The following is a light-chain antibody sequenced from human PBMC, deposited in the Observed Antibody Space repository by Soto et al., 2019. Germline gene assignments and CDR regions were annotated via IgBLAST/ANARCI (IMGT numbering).Light chain of an antibody. J-gene: IGKJ5*01. Sequence: IVLTQSPGTLSLSPGERATLSCRPRQSVSSSSLAWYQQKRGQAPRLLIHDASSRATGIPDRFSGSGSGTDFTLTISSLEPEDFSVYYCQQRYNWPITFGQATRLEIK. CDR1: QSVSSSS. CDR3: QQRYNWPIT. CDR2: DAS. V-gene: IGKV3D-20*02.